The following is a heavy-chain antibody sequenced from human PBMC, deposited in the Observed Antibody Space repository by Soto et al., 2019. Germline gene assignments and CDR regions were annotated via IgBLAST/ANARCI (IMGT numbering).Heavy chain of an antibody. Sequence: SGGSLRLSCAASGFTFSSYGMNWVRQAPGKGLEWVSSISSSSSYIYYADSVKGRFTISRDNAKNSLYLQMNSLRAEDTAVYYCARSTYYYDSISYPDAFDIWGQGTMVTVSS. CDR1: GFTFSSYG. V-gene: IGHV3-21*01. J-gene: IGHJ3*02. CDR2: ISSSSSYI. D-gene: IGHD3-22*01. CDR3: ARSTYYYDSISYPDAFDI.